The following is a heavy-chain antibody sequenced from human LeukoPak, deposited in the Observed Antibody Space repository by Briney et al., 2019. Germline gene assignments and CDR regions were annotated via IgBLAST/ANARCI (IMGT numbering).Heavy chain of an antibody. CDR1: GGTFSSYA. D-gene: IGHD2-21*02. J-gene: IGHJ4*02. CDR2: IIPIFGTA. Sequence: ASVKLSCKASGGTFSSYAISWVRQAPGQGLEWMGGIIPIFGTANYAQKFQGRVTITTDESTSTAYMELSSLRSEDTAVYYCARGVLYCGGDCYPTYFDYWGQGTLVTVSS. V-gene: IGHV1-69*05. CDR3: ARGVLYCGGDCYPTYFDY.